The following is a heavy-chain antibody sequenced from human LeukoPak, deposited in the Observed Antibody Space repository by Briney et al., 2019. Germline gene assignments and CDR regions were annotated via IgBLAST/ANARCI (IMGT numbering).Heavy chain of an antibody. CDR1: GDSVSSNTAA. Sequence: SQTLSLTCAISGDSVSSNTAAWIWIRQSPSRGLEWLGRTYYRSKWYNDYSISVKSRITFNPDTSKNQFSLQLNSVTPEDTAVYYCARANSGYYSYYFDYWGQGTLVTVSS. D-gene: IGHD3-22*01. V-gene: IGHV6-1*01. J-gene: IGHJ4*02. CDR2: TYYRSKWYN. CDR3: ARANSGYYSYYFDY.